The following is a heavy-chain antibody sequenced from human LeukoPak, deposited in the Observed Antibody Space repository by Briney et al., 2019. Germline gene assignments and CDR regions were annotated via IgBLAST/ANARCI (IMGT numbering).Heavy chain of an antibody. Sequence: PSETLSLTCTVSGGSISGYYWNWIRQPPGQGLEWMGYVYYSGTTNSNPSLRSRVTMSVDTPTNQSSLKVSSATAADTAVYYCATNAGGHRLAPIDYWGQGTLVTVSP. J-gene: IGHJ4*02. CDR3: ATNAGGHRLAPIDY. CDR1: GGSISGYY. V-gene: IGHV4-59*01. CDR2: VYYSGTT. D-gene: IGHD5-12*01.